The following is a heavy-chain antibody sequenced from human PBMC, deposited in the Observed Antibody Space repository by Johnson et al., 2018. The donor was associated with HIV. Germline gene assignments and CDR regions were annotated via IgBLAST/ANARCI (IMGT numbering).Heavy chain of an antibody. J-gene: IGHJ3*02. CDR2: IYSGGST. CDR3: ARDRQAVRGTFDI. V-gene: IGHV3-53*01. Sequence: VQVVESGGGLVQPGGSLRLSCAASGFTVSSNYMSWVRQAPGKGLEWVSVIYSGGSTYYADSATGRFTISRDNSKNSLYLQMNSLRAEDTALYYCARDRQAVRGTFDIWGQGTMVTVSS. CDR1: GFTVSSNY. D-gene: IGHD6-19*01.